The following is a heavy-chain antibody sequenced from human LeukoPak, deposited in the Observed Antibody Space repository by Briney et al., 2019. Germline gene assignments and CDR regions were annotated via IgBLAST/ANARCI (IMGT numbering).Heavy chain of an antibody. V-gene: IGHV4-30-4*07. Sequence: PSETLSLTCAVSGGSISSGGYSWSWIPQPPGKGLEWIGYIYYSGSTYYNPSLKSRVTISVDTSKNQFSLKLSSVTAADTAVYYCARSVDTAMVSGHLDYWGQGTLVTVSS. D-gene: IGHD5-18*01. CDR1: GGSISSGGYS. CDR2: IYYSGST. J-gene: IGHJ4*02. CDR3: ARSVDTAMVSGHLDY.